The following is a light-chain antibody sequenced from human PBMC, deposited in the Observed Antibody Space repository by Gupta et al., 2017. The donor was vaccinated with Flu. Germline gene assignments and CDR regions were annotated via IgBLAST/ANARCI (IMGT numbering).Light chain of an antibody. CDR3: QHRSNWPLT. Sequence: EIVLTQSPDTLPLSPGESATLSCRASQSVSRYLAWYKQKPGQAPRLLIYDASNRATGIPTRFSGSGSGTDFTLTISSLEPEDFAGYYCQHRSNWPLTFGGGTKVEIK. J-gene: IGKJ4*01. CDR1: QSVSRY. CDR2: DAS. V-gene: IGKV3-11*01.